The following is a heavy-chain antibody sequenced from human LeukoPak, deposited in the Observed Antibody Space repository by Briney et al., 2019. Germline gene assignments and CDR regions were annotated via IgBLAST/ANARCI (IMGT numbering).Heavy chain of an antibody. V-gene: IGHV3-43D*03. CDR2: ISWYGGST. D-gene: IGHD5-12*01. Sequence: GGSLRLSCAASGFTFDDYAMHWVRQAPGKGLEWVALISWYGGSTYYADAVKGRFTISRDNSKNSLYLQMNRLEGEGTALYYCAKDLGSLDAFDIWGEGTMVTVSS. J-gene: IGHJ3*02. CDR1: GFTFDDYA. CDR3: AKDLGSLDAFDI.